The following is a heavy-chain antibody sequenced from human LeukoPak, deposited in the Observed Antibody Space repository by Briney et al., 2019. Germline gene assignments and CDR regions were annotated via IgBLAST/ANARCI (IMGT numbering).Heavy chain of an antibody. CDR2: ISGSSTYI. D-gene: IGHD6-13*01. Sequence: GGSLRLSCAASGLTFSSYSMSWVRQAPGKGLEWVSSISGSSTYINHADSVKGRFTISRDNAKNSLYLQMNSLRAEDTAVYYCATAVSQSSSSWYLSDNWGQGTLVTVSS. CDR3: ATAVSQSSSSWYLSDN. V-gene: IGHV3-21*01. J-gene: IGHJ4*02. CDR1: GLTFSSYS.